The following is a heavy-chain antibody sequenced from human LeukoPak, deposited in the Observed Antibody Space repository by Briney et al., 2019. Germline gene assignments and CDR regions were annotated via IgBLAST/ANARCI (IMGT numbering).Heavy chain of an antibody. Sequence: LRPSCAASGFTFSDYYMSWIRQHPGKGLEWIGYIYYSGSTYYNPSLKSRVTISVDTSKNQFSLKLSSVTAADTAVYYCARDRRRHGMDVWGKGTTVTVSS. CDR2: IYYSGST. V-gene: IGHV4-31*02. CDR1: GFTFSDYY. J-gene: IGHJ6*04. CDR3: ARDRRRHGMDV.